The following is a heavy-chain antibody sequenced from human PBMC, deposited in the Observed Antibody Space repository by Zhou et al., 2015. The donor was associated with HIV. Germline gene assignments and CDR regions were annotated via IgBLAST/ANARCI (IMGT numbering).Heavy chain of an antibody. J-gene: IGHJ3*02. CDR2: IIPILGIA. D-gene: IGHD3-22*01. CDR1: GGTFSSYT. V-gene: IGHV1-69*02. CDR3: ASIPSPYYYDSKGYAFDI. Sequence: QVQLVQSGAEVKKPGSSVKVSCKASGGTFSSYTISWVRQAPGQGLEWMGRIIPILGIANYAQKFQGRVTITADKSTSTAYMELSSLRSEDTAVYYCASIPSPYYYDSKGYAFDIWGQGTMVTVSS.